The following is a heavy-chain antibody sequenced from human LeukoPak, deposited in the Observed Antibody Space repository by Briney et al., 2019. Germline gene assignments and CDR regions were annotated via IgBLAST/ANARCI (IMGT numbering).Heavy chain of an antibody. V-gene: IGHV4-59*12. D-gene: IGHD3-16*01. J-gene: IGHJ4*02. CDR3: AREVYVWGSPYFDY. CDR1: GGSIHNYY. CDR2: IYYSGST. Sequence: SETLSLTCTVSGGSIHNYYWSWIRQPPGKGLEWIGYIYYSGSTNYNPSLKSRVSISVDTSKNQFSLKLSSVTAADTAMYFCAREVYVWGSPYFDYWGQGTLVTVSS.